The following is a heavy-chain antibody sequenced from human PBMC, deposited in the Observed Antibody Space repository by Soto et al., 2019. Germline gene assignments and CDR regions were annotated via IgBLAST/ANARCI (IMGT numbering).Heavy chain of an antibody. J-gene: IGHJ4*02. D-gene: IGHD2-2*01. CDR3: AKLPLSMQYFDY. CDR2: IRGSGDST. CDR1: GFTFSSSA. V-gene: IGHV3-23*01. Sequence: EVQVLQSGGGLVQPGGSLRLSCAASGFTFSSSAMRWVRQAPGKGLEWVSVIRGSGDSTYYADSVKGRFTISRDNSKNTLYLQMSSLRAEDTAAYYCAKLPLSMQYFDYWGQGTLVTVSS.